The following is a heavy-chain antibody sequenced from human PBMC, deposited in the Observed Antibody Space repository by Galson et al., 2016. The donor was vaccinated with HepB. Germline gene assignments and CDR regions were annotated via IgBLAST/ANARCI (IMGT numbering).Heavy chain of an antibody. J-gene: IGHJ5*02. CDR1: GYTFNSYG. CDR2: FSGYNGYT. Sequence: SCKASGYTFNSYGINWVRQAPGQGLEWVGWFSGYNGYTSSAQKLQGRVTMTTDTSTSTAYMELRSLRSDDTAVYYCATSTSSWINWFAPWGQGTLVTVSS. D-gene: IGHD6-13*01. V-gene: IGHV1-18*01. CDR3: ATSTSSWINWFAP.